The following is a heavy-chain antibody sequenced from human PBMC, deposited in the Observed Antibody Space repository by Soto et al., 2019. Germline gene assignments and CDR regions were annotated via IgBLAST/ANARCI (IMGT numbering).Heavy chain of an antibody. Sequence: SQTLSLTCAISGDSFSESIVSWNWIRQSPSRGLEWLGRTYYRSKWYNDYAVSVKSRITINPDTSKNQFSLQLNSVTPEDTAVYYCAREEGSMDVWGKGTTVTVSS. CDR2: TYYRSKWYN. J-gene: IGHJ6*04. D-gene: IGHD3-10*01. V-gene: IGHV6-1*01. CDR3: AREEGSMDV. CDR1: GDSFSESIVS.